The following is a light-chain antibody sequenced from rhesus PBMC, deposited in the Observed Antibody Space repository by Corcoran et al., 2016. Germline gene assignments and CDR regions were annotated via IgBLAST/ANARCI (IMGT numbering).Light chain of an antibody. V-gene: IGKV1-74*01. J-gene: IGKJ4*01. CDR3: QHSDGTPLT. CDR2: KAS. CDR1: ENVNNY. Sequence: DIQMTQSPSSLSASVGARVTITCRASENVNNYLHWYQQKPGKAPKLLIYKASTLQSGVPSRFSGSGSGTEFTLTISSLQPEDVATDYCQHSDGTPLTFGGGTKVELK.